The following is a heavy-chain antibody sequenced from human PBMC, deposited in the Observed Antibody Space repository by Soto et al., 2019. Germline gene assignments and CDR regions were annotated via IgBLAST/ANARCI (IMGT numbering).Heavy chain of an antibody. Sequence: SETLSLTCSVSGDSINSDKYYWGWIRQPPGKGLEWIGSIYYRGNTYYNPSLQTRVTISVDTSKNQFSLKLSSVTAANTAVYYCARHEPSSGWYSESYFDYWGQGTLVTVSS. V-gene: IGHV4-39*01. J-gene: IGHJ4*02. CDR3: ARHEPSSGWYSESYFDY. D-gene: IGHD6-19*01. CDR1: GDSINSDKYY. CDR2: IYYRGNT.